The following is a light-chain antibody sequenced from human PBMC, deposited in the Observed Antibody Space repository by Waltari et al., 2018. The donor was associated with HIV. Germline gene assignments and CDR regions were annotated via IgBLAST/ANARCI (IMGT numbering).Light chain of an antibody. CDR1: SSDVGGYNY. CDR2: EVS. J-gene: IGLJ2*01. Sequence: QSALTQPASVSGSPGQSITISCTGTSSDVGGYNYVSWYQQHPGKAPKLMIYEVSHRPSGFSNRFSGSKSGNTASLTISGLQAEDEADYYCSSYTSSSTVVFGGGTKLTVL. CDR3: SSYTSSSTVV. V-gene: IGLV2-14*01.